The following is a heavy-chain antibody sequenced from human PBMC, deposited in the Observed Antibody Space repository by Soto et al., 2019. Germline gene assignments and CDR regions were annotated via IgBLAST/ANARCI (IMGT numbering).Heavy chain of an antibody. CDR3: ARDQDSYGSSAFDI. D-gene: IGHD5-18*01. Sequence: PGGSLRLSCAASGFPFSTYGMIWVRQAPGKGLDWVAVISLDGSHKYYADSVQGRFTISRDNAKNSLYLQMNSLRAEDTAVYYCARDQDSYGSSAFDIWGQGTMVTVSS. J-gene: IGHJ3*02. CDR1: GFPFSTYG. CDR2: ISLDGSHK. V-gene: IGHV3-30*03.